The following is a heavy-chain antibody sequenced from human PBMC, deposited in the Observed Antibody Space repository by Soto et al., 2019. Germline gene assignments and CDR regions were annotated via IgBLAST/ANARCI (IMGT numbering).Heavy chain of an antibody. CDR2: ISSGDSSK. V-gene: IGHV3-11*01. D-gene: IGHD2-15*01. CDR1: GFTFSDYY. CDR3: ARRGPLNIIVVVPDYFGLDV. J-gene: IGHJ6*02. Sequence: QVQLVESGGGLVKPGGSQRLSCEASGFTFSDYYMSWIRQAPGKGLEWVSYISSGDSSKFYTESVKGRFTISRDIAKNSLHLQMNSLRVEDTAVYFCARRGPLNIIVVVPDYFGLDVWGQGTTVTVSS.